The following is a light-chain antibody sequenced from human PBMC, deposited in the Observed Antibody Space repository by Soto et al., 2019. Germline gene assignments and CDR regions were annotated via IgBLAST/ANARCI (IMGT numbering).Light chain of an antibody. CDR2: DAS. Sequence: EIVLTQSPVTLSLSPGERATLSCRASQSVSSSYLAWYQQKPGQAPRLLIYDASNRATGIPARFSGSGSGTDFTLTISSLEPEDFAVYYCQQRSNWPPPFGPGTKVDIK. V-gene: IGKV3D-20*02. CDR1: QSVSSSY. J-gene: IGKJ3*01. CDR3: QQRSNWPPP.